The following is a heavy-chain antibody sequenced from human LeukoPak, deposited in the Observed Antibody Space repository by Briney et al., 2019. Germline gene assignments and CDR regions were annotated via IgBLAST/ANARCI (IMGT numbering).Heavy chain of an antibody. V-gene: IGHV1-69*04. D-gene: IGHD6-19*01. Sequence: ASVKVSCKASGGTSSSYAISWVRQAPGQGLEWMGRIIPILGIANYAQKFQGRVTITADKSTSTAYMELSSLRSEDTAVYYCASKGGGIAVAGTRGFDYWGQGTLVTVSS. CDR1: GGTSSSYA. CDR2: IIPILGIA. CDR3: ASKGGGIAVAGTRGFDY. J-gene: IGHJ4*02.